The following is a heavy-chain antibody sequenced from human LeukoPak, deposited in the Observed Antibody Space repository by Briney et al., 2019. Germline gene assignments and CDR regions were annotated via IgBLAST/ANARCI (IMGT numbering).Heavy chain of an antibody. CDR2: IYYSGST. J-gene: IGHJ4*02. V-gene: IGHV4-59*01. CDR1: GGSISSYY. Sequence: PSETLSLTCTVSGGSISSYYWSWIRQPPGKGLEWIGYIYYSGSTKYNPSLKSRVTISVDTSKKQFSLKLSSVTAADTAVYYCARPRAAAAAIDYWGQGTLVTVSS. D-gene: IGHD6-13*01. CDR3: ARPRAAAAAIDY.